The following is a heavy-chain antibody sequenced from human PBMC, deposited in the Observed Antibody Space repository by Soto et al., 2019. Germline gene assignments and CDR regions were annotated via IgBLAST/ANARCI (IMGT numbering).Heavy chain of an antibody. V-gene: IGHV1-18*01. CDR1: GYTFISYG. CDR2: ISGYNANT. D-gene: IGHD1-26*01. Sequence: QVQLVQSGAEVKKPGASVKVSCKASGYTFISYGISWVRQAPGQGLEWMGWISGYNANTKYAQKLQARATMTTDTATSTAYMELRSLRSDDTAVYYFARDLGAQIVDYWGQGTLVTVSS. CDR3: ARDLGAQIVDY. J-gene: IGHJ4*02.